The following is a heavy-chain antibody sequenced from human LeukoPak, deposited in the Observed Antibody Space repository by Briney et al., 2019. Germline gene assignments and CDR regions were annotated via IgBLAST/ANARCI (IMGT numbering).Heavy chain of an antibody. Sequence: ASVKVFCKASGYTFTGYYMHWVRQAPGQGLEWMGWINPNSGGTNYAQKFQGRVTMTRDTSISTAYMELSRLRSDDTAVYYCARDQQLVLAFDIWGQGTMVTVSS. CDR2: INPNSGGT. D-gene: IGHD6-13*01. CDR1: GYTFTGYY. J-gene: IGHJ3*02. CDR3: ARDQQLVLAFDI. V-gene: IGHV1-2*02.